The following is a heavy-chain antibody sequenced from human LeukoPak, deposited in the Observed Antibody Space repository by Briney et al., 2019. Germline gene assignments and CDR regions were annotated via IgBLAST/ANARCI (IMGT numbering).Heavy chain of an antibody. V-gene: IGHV3-48*01. CDR3: ACDFWSGVEGWFDP. Sequence: AGGSLRLSCAASGFTFSSYSMNWVRQAPGKGLEWVSYISSSSSTIYYADSVKGRFTISRDNAKNSLYLQMNSLRAEDTAVYYCACDFWSGVEGWFDPWGQGTLVTVSS. J-gene: IGHJ5*02. CDR2: ISSSSSTI. D-gene: IGHD3-3*01. CDR1: GFTFSSYS.